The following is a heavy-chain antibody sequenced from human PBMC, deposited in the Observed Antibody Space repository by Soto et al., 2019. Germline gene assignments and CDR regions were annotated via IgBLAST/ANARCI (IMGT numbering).Heavy chain of an antibody. CDR1: GGTFSSYA. V-gene: IGHV1-69*13. CDR2: IIPIFGTA. CDR3: ARQPSGVGATGYYYYYYGMDV. J-gene: IGHJ6*02. D-gene: IGHD1-26*01. Sequence: ASVKVSCKASGGTFSSYAISWVRQAPGQGLEWMGGIIPIFGTANYAQKFQGRVTITADESTSTAYMELSSLRSEDTAVYYCARQPSGVGATGYYYYYYGMDVWGQGTTVTVSS.